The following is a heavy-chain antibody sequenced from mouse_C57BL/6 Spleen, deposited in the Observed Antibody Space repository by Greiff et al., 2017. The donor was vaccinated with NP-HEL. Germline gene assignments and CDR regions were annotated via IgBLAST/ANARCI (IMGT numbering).Heavy chain of an antibody. Sequence: DVQLVESGEGLVKPGGSLKLSCAASGFTFSSYAMSWVRQTPEKRLEWVAYISSGGDYIYYADTVKGRFTISRDNARNTLYLQMSSLKSEDTAMYYCTREDGYFYFDYWGQGTTLTVSS. D-gene: IGHD2-3*01. CDR2: ISSGGDYI. J-gene: IGHJ2*01. V-gene: IGHV5-9-1*02. CDR1: GFTFSSYA. CDR3: TREDGYFYFDY.